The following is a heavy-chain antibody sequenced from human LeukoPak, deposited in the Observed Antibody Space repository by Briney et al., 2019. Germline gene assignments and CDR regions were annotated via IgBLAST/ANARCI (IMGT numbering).Heavy chain of an antibody. CDR1: GGSISGYY. CDR2: LCTSGSN. Sequence: SETLSLTCTVSGGSISGYYWSWIRQPAGKGREWIGRLCTSGSNNYSPSLTSRVTMSVEPSKSKFALKLSPVTAADTAVYYCARGPTYGSGSFIDYWGPGTLVTVSS. V-gene: IGHV4-4*07. J-gene: IGHJ4*02. D-gene: IGHD3-10*01. CDR3: ARGPTYGSGSFIDY.